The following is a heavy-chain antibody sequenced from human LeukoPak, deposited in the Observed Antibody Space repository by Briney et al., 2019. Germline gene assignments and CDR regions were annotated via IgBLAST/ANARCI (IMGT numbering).Heavy chain of an antibody. Sequence: PGGSLRLSCAASGFTFSSYAMSWVRQAPGKGLEWVSAISGSGGSTYYADSVKGRFTICRDNSKNTLYLQMNSLRAEDTAVYYCAAMVPYYYYGMDVWGQGTTVTVSS. V-gene: IGHV3-23*01. CDR3: AAMVPYYYYGMDV. CDR1: GFTFSSYA. D-gene: IGHD3-10*01. J-gene: IGHJ6*02. CDR2: ISGSGGST.